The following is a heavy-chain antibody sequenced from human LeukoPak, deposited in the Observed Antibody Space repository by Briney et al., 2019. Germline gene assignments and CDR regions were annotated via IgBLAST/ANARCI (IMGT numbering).Heavy chain of an antibody. Sequence: ASVKVSCKASGGTFSSYAISWVRQAPGQGLEWMGRIIPILGIANYAQKFQGRVTITADKSTSTAYMELSSLRSEDTAVYYCARGDYSFGLVLSLPLDYWGQGTLVTVSS. J-gene: IGHJ4*02. CDR3: ARGDYSFGLVLSLPLDY. D-gene: IGHD3/OR15-3a*01. CDR2: IIPILGIA. CDR1: GGTFSSYA. V-gene: IGHV1-69*04.